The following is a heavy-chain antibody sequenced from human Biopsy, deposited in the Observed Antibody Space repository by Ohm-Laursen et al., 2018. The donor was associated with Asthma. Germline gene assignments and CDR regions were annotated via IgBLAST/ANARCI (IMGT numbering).Heavy chain of an antibody. D-gene: IGHD1-7*01. V-gene: IGHV1-69*13. CDR3: ARELELRGVGFGYYYYGMDV. CDR1: GDSFSNYA. CDR2: LIPVLGTP. Sequence: VASVKVSCKASGDSFSNYAISWVRQAPGQGLEWMGGLIPVLGTPDHAQMFEGRVTITADESTSTAYMELSSLSSGDTAVYYCARELELRGVGFGYYYYGMDVWGQGTTVTVSS. J-gene: IGHJ6*02.